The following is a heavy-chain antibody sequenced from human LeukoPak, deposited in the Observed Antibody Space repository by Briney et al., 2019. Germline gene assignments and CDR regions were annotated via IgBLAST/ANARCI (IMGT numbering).Heavy chain of an antibody. Sequence: GGSLRLSCAASGFTFSTYWMHWVRQAPGKGLVWVSRIKSDGSSTSYEDSVKGRFTISRDNARNTLFLQMNSLRAEDTAVYYCARYYYDSSRGAYWGQGTLVTVYS. CDR3: ARYYYDSSRGAY. CDR1: GFTFSTYW. CDR2: IKSDGSST. D-gene: IGHD3-22*01. V-gene: IGHV3-74*01. J-gene: IGHJ4*02.